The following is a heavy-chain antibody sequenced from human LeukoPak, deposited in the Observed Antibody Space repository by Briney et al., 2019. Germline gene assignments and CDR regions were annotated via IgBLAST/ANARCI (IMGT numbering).Heavy chain of an antibody. CDR2: ISAYNGNT. V-gene: IGHV1-18*01. D-gene: IGHD2-21*01. J-gene: IGHJ4*02. CDR3: ARDRAYCGGDCYSDY. Sequence: GAPVKVSCKASGYTFTSYGISWVRQAPGQGLEWMGWISAYNGNTNYAQKLQGRVTMTTDTSTSTAYMELRSLRSDDTAVYYCARDRAYCGGDCYSDYWGQGTLITVSS. CDR1: GYTFTSYG.